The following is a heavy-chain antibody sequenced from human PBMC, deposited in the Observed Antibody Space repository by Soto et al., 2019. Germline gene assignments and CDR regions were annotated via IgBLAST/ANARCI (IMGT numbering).Heavy chain of an antibody. CDR2: IYPGDSDT. CDR3: ARHGYGGNIQPDAFDI. Sequence: GESLKISCKGSGYSFTSYWIGWVRQMPGKGLEWMGIIYPGDSDTRYSPSFQGQVTISADKSISTAYLQWSSLKASDTAMYYCARHGYGGNIQPDAFDIWGQGTMVTVSS. V-gene: IGHV5-51*01. J-gene: IGHJ3*02. D-gene: IGHD2-15*01. CDR1: GYSFTSYW.